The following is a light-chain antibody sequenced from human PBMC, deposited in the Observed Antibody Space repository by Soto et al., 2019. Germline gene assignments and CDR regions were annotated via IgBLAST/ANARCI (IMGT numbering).Light chain of an antibody. Sequence: EIVMTQSPATLSVSPGERATLSCRASQNIGTDLAWYQHRPGRTPRLLIYGVSTRATGVSARFSGSGSGTEFTLTISSLQSEDFAVYYFLQHIHWRTFGQGTKLEVK. CDR1: QNIGTD. CDR3: LQHIHWRT. V-gene: IGKV3-15*01. J-gene: IGKJ2*01. CDR2: GVS.